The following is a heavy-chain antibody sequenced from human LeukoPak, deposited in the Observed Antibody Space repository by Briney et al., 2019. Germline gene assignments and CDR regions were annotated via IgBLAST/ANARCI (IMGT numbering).Heavy chain of an antibody. D-gene: IGHD6-13*01. V-gene: IGHV4-39*01. CDR3: AIYTTSWHKFDP. CDR2: FVYIVTN. CDR1: GGSISRGTYY. Sequence: SETLSLTCTVSGGSISRGTYYGGWIRQPAGKGLQWIGSFVYIVTNSSNPSLKSPATISVKTSKNQFSLKLTAVTAADTAVYYCAIYTTSWHKFDPWGQGTLVTVST. J-gene: IGHJ5*02.